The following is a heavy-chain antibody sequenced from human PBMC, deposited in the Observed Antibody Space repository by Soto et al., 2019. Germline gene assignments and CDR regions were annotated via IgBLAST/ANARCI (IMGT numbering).Heavy chain of an antibody. CDR1: GGSISSGGYY. CDR2: IYYSGST. Sequence: PSETLSLTCTVSGGSISSGGYYWSWIRQHPGKGLEWIGYIYYSGSTYYNPSLKSRVTISVDTSKNQFSLKLSSVTAADTAVYYCAGGGYGDDEFDYWGQGTLVTVSS. V-gene: IGHV4-31*03. J-gene: IGHJ4*02. CDR3: AGGGYGDDEFDY. D-gene: IGHD4-17*01.